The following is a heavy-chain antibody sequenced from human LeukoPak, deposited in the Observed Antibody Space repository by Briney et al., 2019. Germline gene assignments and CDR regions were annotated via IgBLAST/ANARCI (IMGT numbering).Heavy chain of an antibody. J-gene: IGHJ4*02. CDR2: IKQDGSEK. D-gene: IGHD5-12*01. V-gene: IGHV3-7*01. Sequence: GGSLRLSCAASGFTFSSYWMSWVRQAPGKGLEWVANIKQDGSEKYYVDSVKGRFTISRDNAKNSLYLQMNSLRVEDTAVYYCARDLNSGYGYFDYWGQGTLVTVS. CDR1: GFTFSSYW. CDR3: ARDLNSGYGYFDY.